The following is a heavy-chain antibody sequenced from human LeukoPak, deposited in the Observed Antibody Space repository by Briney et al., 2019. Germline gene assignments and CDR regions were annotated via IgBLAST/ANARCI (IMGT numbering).Heavy chain of an antibody. J-gene: IGHJ4*02. CDR3: ARANRVSLYYFDY. CDR1: GGSISSSSYY. Sequence: SETLSLTCTVSGGSISSSSYYWGWIRQPPGKGLEWIGSIYYSGSTYYNPSLKSRVTISVDTSKNQFSLKLSSVTAADTAVYYCARANRVSLYYFDYWGQGTLVTVSS. CDR2: IYYSGST. V-gene: IGHV4-39*07. D-gene: IGHD5/OR15-5a*01.